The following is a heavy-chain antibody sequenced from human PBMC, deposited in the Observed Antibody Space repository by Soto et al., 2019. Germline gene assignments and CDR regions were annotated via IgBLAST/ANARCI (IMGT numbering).Heavy chain of an antibody. D-gene: IGHD3-22*01. V-gene: IGHV3-48*03. CDR1: GFTFSSFD. CDR2: ISSRGIST. J-gene: IGHJ4*02. CDR3: SRALTHYYDTSGPAFGY. Sequence: VNLVESGGGVVQPGRSLRLSCVGSGFTFSSFDMNWVRQAPGKGLEWISYISSRGISTYYADSVKGRFTISRDNAENSLFLQMNSLRVEDTAVYYCSRALTHYYDTSGPAFGYWGQGTLLTVSS.